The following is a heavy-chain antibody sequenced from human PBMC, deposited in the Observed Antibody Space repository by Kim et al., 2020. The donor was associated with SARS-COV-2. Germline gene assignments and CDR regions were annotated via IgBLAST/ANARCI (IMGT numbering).Heavy chain of an antibody. CDR2: MSGSGGGT. J-gene: IGHJ4*02. V-gene: IGHV3-23*01. Sequence: GGSLRLSCAASGFTFSSSAMSWVRQAPGKGLEWVSAMSGSGGGTYYADSVKGRFTISRDNSKNTLYLQMNSLRAEDTAVYYCAKVVSYGSGIYYKVGYFDFWGQGTLVTVSS. CDR1: GFTFSSSA. CDR3: AKVVSYGSGIYYKVGYFDF. D-gene: IGHD3-10*01.